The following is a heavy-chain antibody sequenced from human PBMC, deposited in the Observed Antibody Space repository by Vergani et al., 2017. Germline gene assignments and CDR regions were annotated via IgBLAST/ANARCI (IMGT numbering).Heavy chain of an antibody. V-gene: IGHV1-69*01. J-gene: IGHJ5*02. CDR1: GGTFSSYA. Sequence: QVQLVQSGAEVKKPGSSVKVSCQASGGTFSSYAISWVRQAPGQGLEWMGGIIPIFGTANYAQKFQGRVTITADESTSTDYMELSSLRSEDTAVYYCASGKVGATYFGWFDPWGQGTLVTVSS. D-gene: IGHD1-26*01. CDR2: IIPIFGTA. CDR3: ASGKVGATYFGWFDP.